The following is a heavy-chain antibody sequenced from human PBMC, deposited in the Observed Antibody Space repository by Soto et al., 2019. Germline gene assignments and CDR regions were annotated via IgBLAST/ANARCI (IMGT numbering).Heavy chain of an antibody. Sequence: QVQLVQSGGAVVQPGGSLGLSCAASGFSFSTYAMHWVRQAPGKGLEWVAVISNDGGKKYFGDSVKGRFTISRDNSKKTVYLQMNSLRDEDKAVYYCARSIAVAGRDYWGQGTQVIVSS. D-gene: IGHD6-19*01. CDR1: GFSFSTYA. V-gene: IGHV3-30-3*01. J-gene: IGHJ4*02. CDR3: ARSIAVAGRDY. CDR2: ISNDGGKK.